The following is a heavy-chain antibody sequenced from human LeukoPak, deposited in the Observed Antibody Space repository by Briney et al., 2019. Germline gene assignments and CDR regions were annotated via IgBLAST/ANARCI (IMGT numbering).Heavy chain of an antibody. CDR1: GNSLSNTYY. D-gene: IGHD5-18*01. J-gene: IGHJ4*02. V-gene: IGHV4-38-2*02. CDR2: IYHNGGA. Sequence: SETLSLTCTVSGNSLSNTYYWGWIRQPPGKGLEWIASIYHNGGAYYNPSLKSRVTISVDTSKNQFSLKLRSVTAADTAVYYCARLGRYTYVSYWGQGTLVTVSS. CDR3: ARLGRYTYVSY.